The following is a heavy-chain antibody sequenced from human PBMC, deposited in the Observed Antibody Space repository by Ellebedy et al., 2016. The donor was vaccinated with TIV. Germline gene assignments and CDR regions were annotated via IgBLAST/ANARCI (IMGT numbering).Heavy chain of an antibody. CDR3: ASDRGGSIRSYWYFDL. CDR2: IIPIFGTA. Sequence: AASVKVSCKASGGTFSSYAISWVRQAPGQGLEWMGGIIPIFGTANYAQKFQGRVTITADESTSTAYMELSSLRSEDTAVYYCASDRGGSIRSYWYFDLWGRGTLVTVSS. CDR1: GGTFSSYA. V-gene: IGHV1-69*13. D-gene: IGHD6-13*01. J-gene: IGHJ2*01.